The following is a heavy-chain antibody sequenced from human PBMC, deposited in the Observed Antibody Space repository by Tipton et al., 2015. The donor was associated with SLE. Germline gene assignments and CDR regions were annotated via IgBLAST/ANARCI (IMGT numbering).Heavy chain of an antibody. CDR1: GGSISSGGYS. CDR2: IYYSGST. V-gene: IGHV4-30-2*01. Sequence: TLSLTCAVSGGSISSGGYSWSWIRQPPGKGLEWIGYIYYSGSTNYNPSLKSRVTISVDTSKNQFSLKLSSVTAADTAVYYCARTWSSGEQWLFHFDYWGQGTLVTVSS. CDR3: ARTWSSGEQWLFHFDY. J-gene: IGHJ4*02. D-gene: IGHD6-19*01.